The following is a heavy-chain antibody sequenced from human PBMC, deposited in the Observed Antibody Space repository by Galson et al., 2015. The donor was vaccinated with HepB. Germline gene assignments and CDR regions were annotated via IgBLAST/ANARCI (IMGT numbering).Heavy chain of an antibody. Sequence: SLRLSCAASGFTFRTYWMAWVRQAPGGGLEWVASIKQDGTEKDSVDSAKGRFIHSRDNARDLLFLQMNSLRVEDTAVYYCARENWGILDYWGQGALVTVSS. J-gene: IGHJ4*02. D-gene: IGHD7-27*01. CDR3: ARENWGILDY. V-gene: IGHV3-7*03. CDR1: GFTFRTYW. CDR2: IKQDGTEK.